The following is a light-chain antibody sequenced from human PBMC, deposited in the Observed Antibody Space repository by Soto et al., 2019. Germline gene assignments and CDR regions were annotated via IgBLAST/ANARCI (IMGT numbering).Light chain of an antibody. CDR1: QSISSY. CDR2: AAS. CDR3: QQSYSTLRT. J-gene: IGKJ1*01. Sequence: DIQMTQSPSTLSASVGDRVTITCRASQSISSYLNWYQQKPGKAPKLLTYAASSLQSGGPSRFSSSGSGTDFTLTISSLQPEDFATYYCQQSYSTLRTFGQGTKVDIK. V-gene: IGKV1-39*01.